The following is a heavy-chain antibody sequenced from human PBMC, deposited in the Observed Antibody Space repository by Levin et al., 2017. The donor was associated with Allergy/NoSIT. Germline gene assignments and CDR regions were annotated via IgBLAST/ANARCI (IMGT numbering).Heavy chain of an antibody. Sequence: GESLKISCAASGFTFSSYGMHWVRQAPGKGLEWVAVISYDGSNKYYADSVKGRFTISRDNSKNTLYLQMNSLRAEDTAVYYCAKDFRLQRRPYYYYGMDVWGQGTTVTVSS. CDR2: ISYDGSNK. D-gene: IGHD4-11*01. V-gene: IGHV3-30*18. CDR3: AKDFRLQRRPYYYYGMDV. J-gene: IGHJ6*02. CDR1: GFTFSSYG.